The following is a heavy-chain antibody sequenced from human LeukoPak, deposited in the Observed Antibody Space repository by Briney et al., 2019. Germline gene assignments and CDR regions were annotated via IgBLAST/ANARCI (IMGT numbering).Heavy chain of an antibody. CDR2: ISGYNGNT. V-gene: IGHV1-18*01. CDR1: GYACTSYG. CDR3: ARDDYDSSAPMYFQH. Sequence: ASVKVSCKASGYACTSYGISWVRQAPGQGLEWMGWISGYNGNTNYAQKLQGRVTMTTDTSTSTAYMELRSLRSDDTAVYFCARDDYDSSAPMYFQHWGQGTLVTVSS. D-gene: IGHD3-22*01. J-gene: IGHJ1*01.